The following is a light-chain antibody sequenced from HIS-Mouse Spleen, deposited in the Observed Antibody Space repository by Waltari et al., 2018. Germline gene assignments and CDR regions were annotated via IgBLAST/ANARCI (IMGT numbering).Light chain of an antibody. V-gene: IGLV3-1*01. Sequence: SYELTQPPSVSVSPGQTASIPCPGDKLGDKYACWYQQKPGQSPVLVIYQDSKRPSGVPERFSCSNSGNTATLTISGTQAMDEADYYCQAWDSSTVVFGGGTKLTVL. CDR3: QAWDSSTVV. J-gene: IGLJ2*01. CDR2: QDS. CDR1: KLGDKY.